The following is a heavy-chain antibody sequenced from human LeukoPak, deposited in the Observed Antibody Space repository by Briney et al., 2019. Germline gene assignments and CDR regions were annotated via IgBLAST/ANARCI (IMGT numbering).Heavy chain of an antibody. CDR3: ARSGYSYGCPD. CDR1: GFSLGTSGMC. CDR2: IDWDDDK. J-gene: IGHJ4*02. Sequence: ESGPTLVNPTQTLTLTCTFSGFSLGTSGMCVSWIRQPPGKALEWLARIDWDDDKYYSTSLKTRLTISKDTSKNQVVLTVTNMHPVDTATYYCARSGYSYGCPDWGQGTLVTVSS. D-gene: IGHD5-18*01. V-gene: IGHV2-70*11.